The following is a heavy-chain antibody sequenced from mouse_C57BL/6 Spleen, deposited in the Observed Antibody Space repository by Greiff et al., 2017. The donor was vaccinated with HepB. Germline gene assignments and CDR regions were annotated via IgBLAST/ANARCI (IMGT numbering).Heavy chain of an antibody. D-gene: IGHD2-5*01. Sequence: VKLVESGAELVRPGASVTLSCKASGYTFTDYEMHWVEQTPVHGLEWIGAIDPETGGTAYNQKFKGKAILTADKSSSTAYMELRSLTSEDSAVYYGTVYYSNYDWFAYWGQGTLVTVSA. V-gene: IGHV1-15*01. CDR3: TVYYSNYDWFAY. CDR1: GYTFTDYE. CDR2: IDPETGGT. J-gene: IGHJ3*01.